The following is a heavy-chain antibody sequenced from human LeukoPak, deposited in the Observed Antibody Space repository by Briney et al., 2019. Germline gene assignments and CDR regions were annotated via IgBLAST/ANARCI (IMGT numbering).Heavy chain of an antibody. CDR2: ISAYNGNT. Sequence: ASVKVSFKASVYTCTSYGISWGRQAPGQGLELMGWISAYNGNTNYAQKLQGRVTMTTDTSTSTAYMELRSLRSDDTAVYYCARDSLEIRIGTTVTTTCPFDYWGQGTLVTVSS. J-gene: IGHJ4*02. CDR3: ARDSLEIRIGTTVTTTCPFDY. D-gene: IGHD4-17*01. CDR1: VYTCTSYG. V-gene: IGHV1-18*01.